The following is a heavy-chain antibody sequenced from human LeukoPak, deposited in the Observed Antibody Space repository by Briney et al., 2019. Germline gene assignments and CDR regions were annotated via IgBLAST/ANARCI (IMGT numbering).Heavy chain of an antibody. CDR3: ARDFRGGYDFWSGYYTPYYFDY. Sequence: SATLSLTCTVSGASMTFTHYYWVWVRQPPGKGLEWIGPIYYYGSTYYNPSLKSRVSISLDTSKSQFSLNLGSVTAADTAVYYCARDFRGGYDFWSGYYTPYYFDYWGQGTLVTVSP. J-gene: IGHJ4*02. CDR2: IYYYGST. D-gene: IGHD3-3*01. CDR1: GASMTFTHYY. V-gene: IGHV4-39*07.